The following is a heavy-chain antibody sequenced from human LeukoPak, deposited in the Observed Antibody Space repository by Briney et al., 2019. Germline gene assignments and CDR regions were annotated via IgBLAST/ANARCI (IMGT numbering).Heavy chain of an antibody. CDR2: INPKSGAT. CDR3: ARSIAAARDAFDI. J-gene: IGHJ3*02. V-gene: IGHV1-2*02. D-gene: IGHD6-13*01. Sequence: ASVKVSCKASGYSFTGYYIYWVRQAPGQGLEWMGWINPKSGATNYAQRFQGRVTMTRDTSISTAYMELSRLRSDDTAVYYCARSIAAARDAFDIWGQGTMVTVSS. CDR1: GYSFTGYY.